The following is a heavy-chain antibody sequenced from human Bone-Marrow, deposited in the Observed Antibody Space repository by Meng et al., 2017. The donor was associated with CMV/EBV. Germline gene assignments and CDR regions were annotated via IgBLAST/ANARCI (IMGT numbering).Heavy chain of an antibody. Sequence: ASVKVSCKASGYTFTSYYMHWVRQAPGQGLEWMGIINPSGGSTNYAQKFQGRVTITTEESTSTAYMEMSSLRSEDTAVYYCARESTVTHFYGMDVWGQGTTVTVSS. J-gene: IGHJ6*02. V-gene: IGHV1-46*01. CDR1: GYTFTSYY. CDR3: ARESTVTHFYGMDV. D-gene: IGHD4-11*01. CDR2: INPSGGST.